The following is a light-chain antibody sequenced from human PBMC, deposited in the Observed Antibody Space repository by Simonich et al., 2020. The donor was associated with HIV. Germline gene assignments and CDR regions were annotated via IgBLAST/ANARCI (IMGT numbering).Light chain of an antibody. CDR2: GAS. V-gene: IGKV3-20*01. J-gene: IGKJ1*01. CDR3: QQYGSSRT. Sequence: EIVLTQSPGTLSLSPGERATLSCRASQSVSSSYLAWYQQKPGQAPRLLSYGASSRATGIPDRLSGSGSGTDFTLTISRLEPEDFAVYYCQQYGSSRTFGQGTKVEIK. CDR1: QSVSSSY.